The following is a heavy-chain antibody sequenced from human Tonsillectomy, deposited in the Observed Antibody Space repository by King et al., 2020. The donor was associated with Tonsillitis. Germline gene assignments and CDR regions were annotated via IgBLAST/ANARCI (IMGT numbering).Heavy chain of an antibody. V-gene: IGHV3-23*04. J-gene: IGHJ4*02. Sequence: VQLVESGGGLVQPGGSLRLSCAASGFTLRSYSMSWVRQAPGKGLEWVSAISGSGGSTYYADSVKGRFTISRDNSKNTLYLQMNSLRAEDTAVYYCAKSPNGATYLDYGGQGTLVTVS. CDR3: AKSPNGATYLDY. D-gene: IGHD1-26*01. CDR1: GFTLRSYS. CDR2: ISGSGGST.